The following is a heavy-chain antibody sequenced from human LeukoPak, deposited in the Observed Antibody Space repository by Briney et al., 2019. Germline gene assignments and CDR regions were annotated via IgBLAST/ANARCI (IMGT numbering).Heavy chain of an antibody. D-gene: IGHD4-23*01. CDR2: IYYSGST. Sequence: SETLSLTCTVSGGSISSYYWSWIRQPPGKGLEWIGYIYYSGSTYYNPSLKSRVTISVDTSKNQFSLKLSSVTAADTAVYYCARVRATVVTPWGQGTLVTVSS. CDR1: GGSISSYY. J-gene: IGHJ5*02. V-gene: IGHV4-59*08. CDR3: ARVRATVVTP.